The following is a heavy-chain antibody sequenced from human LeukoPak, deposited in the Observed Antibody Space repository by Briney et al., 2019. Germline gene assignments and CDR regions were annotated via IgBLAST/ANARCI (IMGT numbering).Heavy chain of an antibody. V-gene: IGHV3-30*18. Sequence: GGSLRLSCAASGFTFSSYGMHWVRQAPGKGLEWVAVISYDGSNKYYADSVKGRFTISRDNSKNTLYLQMNSLRAEDTAVYYCAKSNYYDSSGAGWGQGTLVTVSS. CDR2: ISYDGSNK. D-gene: IGHD3-22*01. CDR1: GFTFSSYG. CDR3: AKSNYYDSSGAG. J-gene: IGHJ4*02.